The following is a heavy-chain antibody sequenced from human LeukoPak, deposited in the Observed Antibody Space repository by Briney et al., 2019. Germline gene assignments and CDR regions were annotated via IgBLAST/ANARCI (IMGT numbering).Heavy chain of an antibody. V-gene: IGHV3-23*01. CDR3: AKHRFESGGYHSTD. D-gene: IGHD3-22*01. CDR2: ISGGSGST. J-gene: IGHJ4*02. Sequence: GGSLRLSCAASGFTFSSYAMSWVRQAPGKGLAWVSTISGGSGSTYCADSVKGRFTISRDNSKNTLYLQMNSLRDEDTAVYYCAKHRFESGGYHSTDWGQGTLVTVSS. CDR1: GFTFSSYA.